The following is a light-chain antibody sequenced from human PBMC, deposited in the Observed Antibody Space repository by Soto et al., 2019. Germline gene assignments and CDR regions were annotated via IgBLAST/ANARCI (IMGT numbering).Light chain of an antibody. CDR2: GVK. J-gene: IGLJ1*01. Sequence: QSALTQPAYVCGTPGQSITISCTGSGRDIGAYNYVSWYQQHPGKAPKLLIYGVKNRPSGVSYRFSASKSAFTASLTISGLQAEDEAHYYCSSYTTSYFYVFGPGTKVTVL. CDR1: GRDIGAYNY. V-gene: IGLV2-14*01. CDR3: SSYTTSYFYV.